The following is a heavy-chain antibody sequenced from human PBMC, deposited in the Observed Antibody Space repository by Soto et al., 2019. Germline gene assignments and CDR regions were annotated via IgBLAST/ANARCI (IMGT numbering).Heavy chain of an antibody. CDR1: GGTFSSYA. CDR2: IIPIFGTA. Sequence: GASVKVSCKASGGTFSSYAISWVRQAPGQGLEWMGGIIPIFGTANYAQKFQGRVTITADKSTSTAYMELSSLRSEDTAVYYCATCSRSWYSGYWGQGTLVTVSS. D-gene: IGHD6-13*01. J-gene: IGHJ4*02. V-gene: IGHV1-69*06. CDR3: ATCSRSWYSGY.